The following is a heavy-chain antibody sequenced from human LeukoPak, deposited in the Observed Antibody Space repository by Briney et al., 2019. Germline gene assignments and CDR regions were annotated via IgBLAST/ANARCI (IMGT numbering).Heavy chain of an antibody. CDR3: ARDNSVGDIAWWFDP. CDR2: ISAYNGNT. CDR1: GYTFTSYG. D-gene: IGHD3-16*02. Sequence: ASVKVSCKASGYTFTSYGISWVRQAPGQGLEWMGWISAYNGNTNYAQKLQGRVTMTTDTSTSTAYMELRSLRSDGTAVYYCARDNSVGDIAWWFDPWGQGTLVTVSS. J-gene: IGHJ5*02. V-gene: IGHV1-18*01.